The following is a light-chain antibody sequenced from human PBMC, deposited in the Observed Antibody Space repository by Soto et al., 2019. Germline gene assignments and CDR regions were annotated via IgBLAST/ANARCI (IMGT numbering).Light chain of an antibody. V-gene: IGKV3-11*01. CDR1: QSVTDY. CDR2: DAS. J-gene: IGKJ1*01. Sequence: EIVLTQSPGTQSLSPGERATLSCRASQSVTDYLVWYQQKPGQAPRLLIYDASNRATGTPARFSGSGSGTDFTLVISSLEPEDSAVYYCQQRSTWPWTFGQGTKVEI. CDR3: QQRSTWPWT.